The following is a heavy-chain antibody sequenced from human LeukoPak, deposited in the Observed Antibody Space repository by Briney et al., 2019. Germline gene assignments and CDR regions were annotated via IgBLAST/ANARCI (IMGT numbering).Heavy chain of an antibody. CDR1: GGSIRSYF. CDR3: ARGLAWSSGPPGY. CDR2: MYSGGTT. V-gene: IGHV4-59*12. D-gene: IGHD3-22*01. Sequence: SETLSLTCTVSGGSIRSYFWTWIRQPPGKGLEWVGYMYSGGTTYYNPSLKSRVTISVDTSKKQFSLKLSSVTAADTAVYYCARGLAWSSGPPGYWGQGTLVTVSS. J-gene: IGHJ4*02.